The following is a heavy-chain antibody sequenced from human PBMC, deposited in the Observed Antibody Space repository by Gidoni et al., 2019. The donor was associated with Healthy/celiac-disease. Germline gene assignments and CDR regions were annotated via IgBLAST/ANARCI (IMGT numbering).Heavy chain of an antibody. V-gene: IGHV4-31*03. CDR3: ARGVVGALGWFDP. CDR2: IYYSGST. Sequence: QVQLQESGPGLVKPSQPLSLHCTVSGGSISSGGYYWSWIRQHPGKGLEWIGYIYYSGSTYYNPSLKSRVTISVDTSKNQFSLKLSSVTAADTAVYYCARGVVGALGWFDPWGQGTLVTVSS. CDR1: GGSISSGGYY. J-gene: IGHJ5*02. D-gene: IGHD1-26*01.